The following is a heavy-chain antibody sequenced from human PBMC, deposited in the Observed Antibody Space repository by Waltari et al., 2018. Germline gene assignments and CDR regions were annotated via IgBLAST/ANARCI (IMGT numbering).Heavy chain of an antibody. CDR2: VWFDGSQQ. Sequence: QVQLVESGGGVVQHGRSLRLSCAASGFAFSNFGMHWVRQDPGKGLEWVALVWFDGSQQYYADSVRGRFTISRDNSKRVLYLDMGSLRADDTAIYYCAKDAFGNTYLDYWGQGTLVTVSS. J-gene: IGHJ4*02. CDR1: GFAFSNFG. CDR3: AKDAFGNTYLDY. D-gene: IGHD3-10*01. V-gene: IGHV3-33*06.